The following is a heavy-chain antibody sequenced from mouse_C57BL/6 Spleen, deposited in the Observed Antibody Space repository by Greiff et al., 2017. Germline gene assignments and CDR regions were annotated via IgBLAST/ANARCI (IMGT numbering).Heavy chain of an antibody. CDR2: IRLKSDNYAT. CDR1: GFTFSNYW. Sequence: EVQLVESGGGLVQPGGSMKLSCVASGFTFSNYWMNWVRQSPEKGLEWVAQIRLKSDNYATHYAESVKGRFTISRDDSKSSVYLQMNNLRAEDTGIYYCTGRNLLFDYWGQGTTLTVSS. CDR3: TGRNLLFDY. V-gene: IGHV6-3*01. J-gene: IGHJ2*01. D-gene: IGHD2-1*01.